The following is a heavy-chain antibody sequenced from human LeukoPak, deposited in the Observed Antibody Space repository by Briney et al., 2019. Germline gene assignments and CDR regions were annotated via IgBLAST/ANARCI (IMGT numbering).Heavy chain of an antibody. CDR3: AKDPLDRASRWYFDY. CDR2: IRYDGSNK. D-gene: IGHD1-1*01. J-gene: IGHJ4*02. V-gene: IGHV3-30*02. CDR1: GFTFSSYG. Sequence: GGSLRLSCAASGFTFSSYGMHWVRQAPGKGLEWGAFIRYDGSNKYYADSVKGRFTISRDNSKNTLYLQMNSLRAEDTAVYYCAKDPLDRASRWYFDYWGQGTLVTVSS.